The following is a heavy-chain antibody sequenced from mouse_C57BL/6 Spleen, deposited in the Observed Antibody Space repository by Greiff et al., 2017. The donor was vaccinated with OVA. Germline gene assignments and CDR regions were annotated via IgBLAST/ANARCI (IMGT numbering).Heavy chain of an antibody. J-gene: IGHJ2*01. CDR1: GFTFSDYY. CDR3: ARERGSYYSNYDY. V-gene: IGHV5-16*01. D-gene: IGHD2-5*01. CDR2: INYDGSST. Sequence: EVKLMESEGGLVQPGSSMKLSCTASGFTFSDYYMAWVRQVPEKGLEWVANINYDGSSTYYLDSLKSRFIISRDNAKNILYLQMSSLKSEDTATYYSARERGSYYSNYDYWGQGTTLTVSS.